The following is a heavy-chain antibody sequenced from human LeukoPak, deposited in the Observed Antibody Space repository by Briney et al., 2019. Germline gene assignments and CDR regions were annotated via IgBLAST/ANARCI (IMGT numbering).Heavy chain of an antibody. J-gene: IGHJ4*02. Sequence: GSLRLSCAASGFTFSDYYMSWIRQAPGKGLEWISYISRSGSTLYHADSVEGRFTISRDNAKNSLYLQMDSLRAEDTAIYYCARDRYVTSGCIVYWGQGTLVTVSS. CDR2: ISRSGSTL. V-gene: IGHV3-11*01. CDR1: GFTFSDYY. CDR3: ARDRYVTSGCIVY. D-gene: IGHD3-22*01.